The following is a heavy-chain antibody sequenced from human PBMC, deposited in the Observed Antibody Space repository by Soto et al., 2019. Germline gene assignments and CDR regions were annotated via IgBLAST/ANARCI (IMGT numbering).Heavy chain of an antibody. CDR3: ASATTVSPFDP. V-gene: IGHV4-34*01. CDR1: GGSFSGYY. Sequence: QVQLQQWGAGLLKPSETLSLTCAVYGGSFSGYYWSWIRQPPGKGLEWIGEINHSGSTNYNPSLKSRVTISVGTSKNQFSLKLSSVTAADTAVYYCASATTVSPFDPWGQGTLVTVSS. D-gene: IGHD4-17*01. J-gene: IGHJ5*02. CDR2: INHSGST.